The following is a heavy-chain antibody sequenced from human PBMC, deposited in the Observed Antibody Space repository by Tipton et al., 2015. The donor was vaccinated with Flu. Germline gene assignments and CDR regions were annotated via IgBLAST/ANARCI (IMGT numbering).Heavy chain of an antibody. CDR3: AVKPPRATMFLDY. CDR1: GGSIGSYY. Sequence: TLSLTCTVSGGSIGSYYWNWIRQPPGKGLEWIGYIYNSEYTKYNPSLKSRVTISVDTSKKQFSLQLRSVTAADTAVYYCAVKPPRATMFLDYWGQGTLVTVSS. CDR2: IYNSEYT. D-gene: IGHD5-24*01. J-gene: IGHJ4*02. V-gene: IGHV4-4*09.